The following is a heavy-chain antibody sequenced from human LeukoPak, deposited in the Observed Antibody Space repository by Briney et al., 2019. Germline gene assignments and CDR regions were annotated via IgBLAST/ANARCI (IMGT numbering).Heavy chain of an antibody. CDR1: GFTFSSYW. J-gene: IGHJ4*02. V-gene: IGHV3-74*01. Sequence: PGGSLRLSCAASGFTFSSYWMHWVRQVPGKGLVWVARLNSDGSSTSYADSVKGRITISRDNAKNTLYLQMNSLRAEDTAVYYCARESGRYSPFDYWGQGTLVTVSS. D-gene: IGHD3-10*01. CDR3: ARESGRYSPFDY. CDR2: LNSDGSST.